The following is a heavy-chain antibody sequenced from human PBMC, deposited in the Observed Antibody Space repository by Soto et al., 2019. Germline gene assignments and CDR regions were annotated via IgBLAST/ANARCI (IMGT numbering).Heavy chain of an antibody. Sequence: PGGSLRLSCAASGFTFSSYWMSWVRQAPGKGLEWVANIKQDGSEKYYVDSVKGRFTISRDNAKNSLYLQMNSLRAEDTAVYYCARYYYDSSGPQLDYYYGMDVWGQGTTVTVSS. D-gene: IGHD3-22*01. V-gene: IGHV3-7*01. CDR3: ARYYYDSSGPQLDYYYGMDV. CDR1: GFTFSSYW. J-gene: IGHJ6*02. CDR2: IKQDGSEK.